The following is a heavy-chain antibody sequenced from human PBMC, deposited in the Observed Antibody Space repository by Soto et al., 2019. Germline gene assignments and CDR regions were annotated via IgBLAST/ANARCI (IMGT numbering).Heavy chain of an antibody. V-gene: IGHV3-33*01. CDR1: GFTFSSYG. CDR2: IWYDGSNK. J-gene: IGHJ4*02. Sequence: PGGSLRLSCAASGFTFSSYGMHWVRQAPGKGLEWVAVIWYDGSNKYYADSVKGRFTISRDNSKNTLYLQMNSLRAEDTAVYYCARDLHGSYYGVDYWGQGTLVTVSS. D-gene: IGHD1-26*01. CDR3: ARDLHGSYYGVDY.